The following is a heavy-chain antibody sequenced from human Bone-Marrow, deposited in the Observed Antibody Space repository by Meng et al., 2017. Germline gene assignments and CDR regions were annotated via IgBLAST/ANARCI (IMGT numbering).Heavy chain of an antibody. CDR2: IWYDGSNK. V-gene: IGHV3-33*01. CDR3: ARDSNGMDV. Sequence: GESLKISCAASGFTFSSYGMHWVRQAPGKGLDWVAVIWYDGSNKYYADSVKGRFTISRDNSKNTLYLQMNSLRAEDTAVYYCARDSNGMDVWGQGTTVTVSS. CDR1: GFTFSSYG. J-gene: IGHJ6*02. D-gene: IGHD2/OR15-2a*01.